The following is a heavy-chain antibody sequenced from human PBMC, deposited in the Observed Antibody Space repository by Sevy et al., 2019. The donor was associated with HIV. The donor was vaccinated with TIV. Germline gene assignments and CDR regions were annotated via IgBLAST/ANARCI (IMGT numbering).Heavy chain of an antibody. D-gene: IGHD3-3*01. CDR2: ISSGSYI. Sequence: GGSLRLSCAASGFTFSSYSMNWVRQAPGKGLEWVSSISSGSYIYYADSVKGRFTISRDNAKNSLYLQMNSLRAEDTAVYYCARDPTYYDFWSGPDDAFDIWGQGTMVTVSS. V-gene: IGHV3-21*01. CDR1: GFTFSSYS. CDR3: ARDPTYYDFWSGPDDAFDI. J-gene: IGHJ3*02.